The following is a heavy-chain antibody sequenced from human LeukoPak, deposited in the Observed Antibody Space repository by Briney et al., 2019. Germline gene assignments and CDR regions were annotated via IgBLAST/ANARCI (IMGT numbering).Heavy chain of an antibody. CDR2: INHSGST. CDR1: GGSFSGYY. V-gene: IGHV4-34*01. Sequence: SETLSLTCAVYGGSFSGYYWSWIRQPPGKGLEWIGEINHSGSTNYNPSLKSRVTISVDTSKNQFSLKLSSVTAADAAVYYCARGRVGWFDPWGQGTLVTVSS. J-gene: IGHJ5*02. CDR3: ARGRVGWFDP.